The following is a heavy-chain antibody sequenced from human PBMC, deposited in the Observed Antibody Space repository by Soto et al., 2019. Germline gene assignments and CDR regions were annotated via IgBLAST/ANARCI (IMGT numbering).Heavy chain of an antibody. V-gene: IGHV4-34*01. CDR3: ARGSGYCSSTSCSVSPYDY. CDR2: INHSGST. D-gene: IGHD2-2*01. J-gene: IGHJ4*02. CDR1: GGSFSGYY. Sequence: PSETLSLTCAVYGGSFSGYYWSWIRQPPGKGLEWIGEINHSGSTNYNPSLKSRVTISVDTSKNQFSLKLSSVTAADTAVYYCARGSGYCSSTSCSVSPYDYWGQGTLVTVSS.